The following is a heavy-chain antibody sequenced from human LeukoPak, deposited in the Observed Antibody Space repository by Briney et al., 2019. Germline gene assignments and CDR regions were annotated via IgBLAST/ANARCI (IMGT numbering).Heavy chain of an antibody. CDR3: ARAPGYIEYDY. J-gene: IGHJ4*02. V-gene: IGHV1-46*01. CDR1: GYTFTIYY. Sequence: APVKVSFTASGYTFTIYYMHWVRQTPGQGLEWMGIINPSGGSTSYAQKFQGRVTMTRDTSTSTVYMELSSLRSEDTAVYYCARAPGYIEYDYWGQGTLVTVSS. D-gene: IGHD5-24*01. CDR2: INPSGGST.